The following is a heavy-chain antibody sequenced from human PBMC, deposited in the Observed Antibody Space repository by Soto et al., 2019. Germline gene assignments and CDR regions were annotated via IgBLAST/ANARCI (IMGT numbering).Heavy chain of an antibody. V-gene: IGHV4-38-2*01. CDR3: ACLDRSCYYDY. D-gene: IGHD3-22*01. J-gene: IGHJ4*02. CDR1: GYPVSSGYF. CDR2: VYHSGST. Sequence: LSLTCAVSGYPVSSGYFWCWIRQPPGKGLEWIGSVYHSGSTYYNPSLKSRVTISVDTSKNQFSLKLSSVTAEDTAVYYGACLDRSCYYDYWGKGNPVTLAS.